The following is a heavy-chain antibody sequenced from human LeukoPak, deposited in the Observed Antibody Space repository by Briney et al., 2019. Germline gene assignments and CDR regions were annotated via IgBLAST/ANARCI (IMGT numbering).Heavy chain of an antibody. Sequence: GGSLRLSCAASGFSFSSFGMNWVRQAPGKGLEWVSSISSGTTYIYYADSVKGRFTISRDNAKNSRYLQMYSLRAEDTAVYYCAREADRFGMDVWGQGTTVTVSS. CDR1: GFSFSSFG. CDR3: AREADRFGMDV. V-gene: IGHV3-21*01. CDR2: ISSGTTYI. J-gene: IGHJ6*02.